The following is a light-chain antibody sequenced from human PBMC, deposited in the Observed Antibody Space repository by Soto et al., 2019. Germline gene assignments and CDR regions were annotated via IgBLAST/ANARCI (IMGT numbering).Light chain of an antibody. J-gene: IGKJ2*01. CDR1: QTISTH. CDR3: QQSYNSHT. V-gene: IGKV1-39*01. CDR2: ATS. Sequence: IPMTQSPSSLSASVGDRVTITCRASQTISTHLNWYQQKPGKAPKLLIYATSTLQSGVPSRFSGSGSETDFTLTISGLQPEDFATYYCQQSYNSHTFGQGTKLEIK.